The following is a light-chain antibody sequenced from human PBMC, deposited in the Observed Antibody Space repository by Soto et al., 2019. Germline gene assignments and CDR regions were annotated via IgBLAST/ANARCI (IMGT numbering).Light chain of an antibody. CDR3: GSWDSSLSAYV. Sequence: QSVLTQPPSASGSPGQSVTISCTGTSSDVGGYNYVSWYQQHPGKAPKVIIYEVSKRPSGVPDRFSGSKSGSTASLTVSGLQAEDEADYYCGSWDSSLSAYVFGTGTKVTVL. CDR1: SSDVGGYNY. V-gene: IGLV2-8*01. J-gene: IGLJ1*01. CDR2: EVS.